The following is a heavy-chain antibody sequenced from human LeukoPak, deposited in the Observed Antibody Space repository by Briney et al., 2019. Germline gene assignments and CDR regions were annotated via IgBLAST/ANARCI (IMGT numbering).Heavy chain of an antibody. J-gene: IGHJ4*02. V-gene: IGHV3-30*03. CDR2: ISYDGSNK. CDR3: AQADGYNYGFDY. CDR1: GFTFSSYG. D-gene: IGHD5-24*01. Sequence: GGSLRLSCAASGFTFSSYGMHWVRQAPGKGLEWVAVISYDGSNKYYADSVKGRFTISRDNSKNTLYLQMNSLRAEDTAVYYCAQADGYNYGFDYWGQGTLVTVSS.